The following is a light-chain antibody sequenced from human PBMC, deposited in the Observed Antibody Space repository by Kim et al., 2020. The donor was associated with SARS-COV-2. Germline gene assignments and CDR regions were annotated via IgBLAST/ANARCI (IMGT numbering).Light chain of an antibody. V-gene: IGKV3-20*01. CDR1: QSVSSSY. Sequence: TLSLSPGERATLSCRASQSVSSSYLAWYQQKPGQAPRLLIYGASSRATGIPDRFSGSGSGTDFTLTISRLEPEDFAVYYCQQFGSFGPGTKVDIK. CDR3: QQFGS. J-gene: IGKJ3*01. CDR2: GAS.